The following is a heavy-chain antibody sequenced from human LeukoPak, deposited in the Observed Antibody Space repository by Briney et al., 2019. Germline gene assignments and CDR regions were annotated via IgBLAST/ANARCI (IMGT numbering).Heavy chain of an antibody. CDR1: GFTFDDYG. CDR3: ARLLWFGELRRSRFDP. D-gene: IGHD3-10*01. V-gene: IGHV3-20*04. J-gene: IGHJ5*02. Sequence: PGGSLRLSCAAYGFTFDDYGMSWVRQAPGKGLEWVSGINWNGGSTGYADSVKGRFTISRDNAKNSLYLQMNSLRAEDTALYYCARLLWFGELRRSRFDPWGQGTLVTVSS. CDR2: INWNGGST.